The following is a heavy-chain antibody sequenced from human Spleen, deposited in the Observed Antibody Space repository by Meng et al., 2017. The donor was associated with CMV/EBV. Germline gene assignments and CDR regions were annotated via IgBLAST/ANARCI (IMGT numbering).Heavy chain of an antibody. CDR1: EFTFSGYW. J-gene: IGHJ4*02. CDR3: AKEMGAMTRYDY. Sequence: GGSLRLSCEASEFTFSGYWMSWVRQAPGKGLEWVAFIRYDGTNTYYVDSVKGRFTISRDNSKKTLYLQMNSLRAEDTAVYYCAKEMGAMTRYDYWGQGTLVTVSS. D-gene: IGHD1-26*01. V-gene: IGHV3-30*02. CDR2: IRYDGTNT.